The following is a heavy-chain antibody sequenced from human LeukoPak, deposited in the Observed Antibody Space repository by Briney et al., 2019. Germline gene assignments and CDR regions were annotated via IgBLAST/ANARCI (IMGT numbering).Heavy chain of an antibody. V-gene: IGHV1-18*01. CDR2: ISAYNGNT. D-gene: IGHD5-12*01. J-gene: IGHJ4*02. CDR1: GYTFTCYG. Sequence: ASVKVSCKASGYTFTCYGISWVRQAPGQGLEWMGWISAYNGNTNYAQKLQGRVTMTTDTSTSTAYMELRSLRSDDTAVYYCARDPVRLSGYDPFDYWGQGTLVTVSS. CDR3: ARDPVRLSGYDPFDY.